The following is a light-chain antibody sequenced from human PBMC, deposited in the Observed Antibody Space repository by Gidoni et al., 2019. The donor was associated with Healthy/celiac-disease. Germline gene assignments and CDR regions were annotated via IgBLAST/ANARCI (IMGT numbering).Light chain of an antibody. CDR2: GKN. V-gene: IGLV3-19*01. Sequence: SSELTQDPAVSVALGQTVRITCQGDSLRSYYASWYQQTPGRAPVLVIYGKNNRPSGIPDRFSGSSSGNTASLTITGAQAEDEADYYCNSRDSSGNLYVFGTGTKVTVL. J-gene: IGLJ1*01. CDR1: SLRSYY. CDR3: NSRDSSGNLYV.